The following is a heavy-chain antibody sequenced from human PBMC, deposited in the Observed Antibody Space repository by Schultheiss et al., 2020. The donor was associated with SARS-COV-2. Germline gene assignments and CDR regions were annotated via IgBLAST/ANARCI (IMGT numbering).Heavy chain of an antibody. J-gene: IGHJ4*02. V-gene: IGHV4-4*02. CDR1: GGSISSSNW. Sequence: SETLSLTCAVSGGSISSSNWWSWVRQPPGKGLEWIGEINRGGSTTYNPSLKGRVSISLDTSKKQFSLKLSSVTAADTAVYYCARKIYGSGSYYDYWGQGTLVTVSS. CDR2: INRGGST. D-gene: IGHD3-10*01. CDR3: ARKIYGSGSYYDY.